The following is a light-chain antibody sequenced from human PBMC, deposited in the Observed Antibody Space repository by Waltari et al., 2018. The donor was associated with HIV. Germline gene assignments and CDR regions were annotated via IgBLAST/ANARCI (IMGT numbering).Light chain of an antibody. V-gene: IGKV4-1*01. CDR3: QQYYSPPPT. CDR2: WAS. CDR1: HSVFYTPNAKNY. Sequence: DVVMTQSPDALAVSLGERATINCKATHSVFYTPNAKNYIAWYQQRPGQAPKLIIYWASTREFGVSARFSGSGSGTNFTLTITSLQAEDVAVYYCQQYYSPPPTFGQGTKVEIK. J-gene: IGKJ1*01.